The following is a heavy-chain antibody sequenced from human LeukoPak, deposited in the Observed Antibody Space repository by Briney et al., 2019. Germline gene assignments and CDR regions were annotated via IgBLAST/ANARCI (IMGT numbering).Heavy chain of an antibody. CDR3: ARGELLVYSSGFVAY. J-gene: IGHJ1*01. V-gene: IGHV4-34*01. CDR1: GGSFSGYY. D-gene: IGHD6-19*01. Sequence: SEPLTLTCAVYGGSFSGYYWSWIRQPPGKGLEWRGEINHGGSTNYNPSPKSGGTISVDTSKNQFPLKLSSVTAADTAVYYCARGELLVYSSGFVAYWGQGTLVTVSS. CDR2: INHGGST.